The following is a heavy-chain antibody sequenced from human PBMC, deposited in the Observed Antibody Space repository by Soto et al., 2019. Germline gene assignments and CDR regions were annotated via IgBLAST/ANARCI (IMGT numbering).Heavy chain of an antibody. D-gene: IGHD4-17*01. CDR1: GGSISGGGYY. Sequence: QVQLQESGPGLVKPSETLSLTCTVSGGSISGGGYYWSWIRQPPGKGLEWIGYTYDSGSTYYNPSLKSRISISVDTSKNQFSLRLTSVTAADTAVDYCAREIIPLTTDWYFDLWGRGTLVTVSS. CDR2: TYDSGST. J-gene: IGHJ2*01. CDR3: AREIIPLTTDWYFDL. V-gene: IGHV4-30-4*01.